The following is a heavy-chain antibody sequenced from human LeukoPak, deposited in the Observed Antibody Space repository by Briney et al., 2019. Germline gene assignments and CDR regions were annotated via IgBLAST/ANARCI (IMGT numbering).Heavy chain of an antibody. J-gene: IGHJ4*02. CDR1: GFTFGSYS. V-gene: IGHV3-21*01. CDR3: ARMYSISSPFDY. Sequence: GGSLRLSCAPSGFTFGSYSMNWVRQAPGKGLEWVSSITTISSYIYYADSVEGRFTISRDKAKNSLYLQLNSLRAEDTAVYYCARMYSISSPFDYWGQGTLVTVSS. CDR2: ITTISSYI. D-gene: IGHD6-6*01.